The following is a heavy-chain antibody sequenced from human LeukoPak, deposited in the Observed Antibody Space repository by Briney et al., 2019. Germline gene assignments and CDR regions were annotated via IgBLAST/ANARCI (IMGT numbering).Heavy chain of an antibody. CDR2: IWYDGSNK. Sequence: GGSLRLSCAASGFTFSSYGMHWVRQAPGKGLEWVAVIWYDGSNKYYADSVKGRFTISRDNSKNTLYLQMNSLRAEDRAVYYCAKIAAAGMDFYYYMDVWGKGTTVTVSS. CDR3: AKIAAAGMDFYYYMDV. V-gene: IGHV3-33*06. J-gene: IGHJ6*03. D-gene: IGHD6-13*01. CDR1: GFTFSSYG.